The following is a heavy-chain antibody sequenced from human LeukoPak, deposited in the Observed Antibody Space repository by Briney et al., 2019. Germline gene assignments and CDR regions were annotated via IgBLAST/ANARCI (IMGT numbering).Heavy chain of an antibody. D-gene: IGHD3-22*01. V-gene: IGHV4-59*01. Sequence: SETLSLTCTVSGGSISSYYWSWIRQPPGKGLEWIGYIYYSGSTNYNPSLKSRVTISVDTSKNQFSLKLSSVTAADTAVYYCARGRYYYDSSGYEFDYWGQGTLVTVSS. CDR2: IYYSGST. CDR1: GGSISSYY. CDR3: ARGRYYYDSSGYEFDY. J-gene: IGHJ4*02.